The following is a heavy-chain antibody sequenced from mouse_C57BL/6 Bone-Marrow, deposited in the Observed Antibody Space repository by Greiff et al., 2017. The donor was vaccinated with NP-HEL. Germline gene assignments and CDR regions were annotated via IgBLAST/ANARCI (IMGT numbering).Heavy chain of an antibody. CDR2: IYPGGGYT. CDR1: GYTFTNYW. D-gene: IGHD2-3*01. J-gene: IGHJ2*01. Sequence: QVQLQQSGAELVRPGTSVKMSCKASGYTFTNYWIGWAKQRPGHGLEWIGDIYPGGGYTNYNEKFKGKATLTADKSSSTAYMQFSSLTSEDSAIYYCARRGDDGSIYFDYWGQGTTLTVSS. CDR3: ARRGDDGSIYFDY. V-gene: IGHV1-63*01.